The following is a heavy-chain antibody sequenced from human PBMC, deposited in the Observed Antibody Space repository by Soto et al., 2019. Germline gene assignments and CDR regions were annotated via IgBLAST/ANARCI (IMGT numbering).Heavy chain of an antibody. CDR2: IYYSGST. CDR3: ARASVTIFGVVLNWFDP. CDR1: GGSISSGGYY. Sequence: PSETLSLTCTVSGGSISSGGYYWSWIRQHPGKGLEWIGYIYYSGSTYYNPSLKSRVTISVDTSKNQFSLKLSSVTAADTAVYYCARASVTIFGVVLNWFDPWGQGTLVTVSS. J-gene: IGHJ5*02. V-gene: IGHV4-31*03. D-gene: IGHD3-3*01.